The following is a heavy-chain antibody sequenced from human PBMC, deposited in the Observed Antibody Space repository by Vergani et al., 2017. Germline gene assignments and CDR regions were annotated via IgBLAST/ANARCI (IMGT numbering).Heavy chain of an antibody. CDR3: ARGSGEDWFDP. Sequence: QVQLQQWGAGLLKPSETLSLTCAVYGGSFSGYYWSWIRQPPGKGLEWIGEINHSGSTNYNPSLKSRVNISVDTSKNQFSLKLSSVTAADTAVYYCARGSGEDWFDPWGQGTLVTVAS. V-gene: IGHV4-34*01. CDR1: GGSFSGYY. J-gene: IGHJ5*02. CDR2: INHSGST.